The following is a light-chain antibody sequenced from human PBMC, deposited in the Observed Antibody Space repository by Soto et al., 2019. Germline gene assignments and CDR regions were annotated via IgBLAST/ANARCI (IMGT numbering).Light chain of an antibody. CDR2: DAT. Sequence: DIQMTQSPSTLSASVGDRVTITCRADQRITRWLAWFQQKPGKAPSLLIYDATNLQPGVPSRFSGSGSGTEFTLTISSLQPDDFATYYCQQYNGYSHSFGQGTKVDI. J-gene: IGKJ2*01. CDR3: QQYNGYSHS. CDR1: QRITRW. V-gene: IGKV1-5*01.